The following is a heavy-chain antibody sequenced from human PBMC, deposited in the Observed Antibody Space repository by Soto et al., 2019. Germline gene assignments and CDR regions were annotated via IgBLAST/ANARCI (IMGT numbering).Heavy chain of an antibody. CDR1: GFTFSSYA. J-gene: IGHJ3*02. Sequence: EVQLLESGGGLVQPGASLRLSCAASGFTFSSYAMSWVRQAPGKGLEWVSALSGSGGSPYYADSVKGRFTISRDNSKNTLFLQTNSLRADDTAVYYCAKATVTTRGAFDIWGQGTMVTVSS. CDR2: LSGSGGSP. D-gene: IGHD4-17*01. V-gene: IGHV3-23*01. CDR3: AKATVTTRGAFDI.